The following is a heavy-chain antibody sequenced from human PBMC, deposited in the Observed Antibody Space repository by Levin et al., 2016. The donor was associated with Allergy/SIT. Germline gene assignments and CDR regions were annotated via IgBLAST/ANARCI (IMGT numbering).Heavy chain of an antibody. Sequence: GESLKISCAASGFTFSNHYMSWMRQAPGKGLEWVSYISSSGSTIYYADSVKGRFTISRDNAKNSLYLQMNSLRDEDTAVYYCARGGYMVRGLPDDYWGQGTLVTVSS. CDR3: ARGGYMVRGLPDDY. V-gene: IGHV3-11*01. CDR1: GFTFSNHY. CDR2: ISSSGSTI. D-gene: IGHD3-10*01. J-gene: IGHJ4*02.